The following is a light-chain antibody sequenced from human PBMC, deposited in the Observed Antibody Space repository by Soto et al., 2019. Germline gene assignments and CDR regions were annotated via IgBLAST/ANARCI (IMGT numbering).Light chain of an antibody. CDR2: DAS. CDR3: QQRNTWPPIT. V-gene: IGKV3-11*01. J-gene: IGKJ5*01. CDR1: QSIRTY. Sequence: EIVLTQSPVTLSSSPGERVTLSCRASQSIRTYLAWYQVKPGQAPRLLIYDASRMASGVPARFSGSGSGTDFTLTISSLEPEDFSLYYCQQRNTWPPITFGQGTRLEIK.